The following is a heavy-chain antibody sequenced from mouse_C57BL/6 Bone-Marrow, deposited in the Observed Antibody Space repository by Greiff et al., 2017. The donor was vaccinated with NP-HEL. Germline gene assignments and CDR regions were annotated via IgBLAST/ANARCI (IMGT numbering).Heavy chain of an antibody. CDR2: IDPENGDT. V-gene: IGHV14-4*01. J-gene: IGHJ3*01. Sequence: VQLQQSGAELVRPGASVKLSCTASGFNIKDDYMHWVKQRPEQGLEWIGWIDPENGDTESASKFQGKATITADTSSNTAYLQLSSLTSEDTAVYYCTTLMAPFAYWGQGTLVTVSA. CDR3: TTLMAPFAY. D-gene: IGHD1-1*02. CDR1: GFNIKDDY.